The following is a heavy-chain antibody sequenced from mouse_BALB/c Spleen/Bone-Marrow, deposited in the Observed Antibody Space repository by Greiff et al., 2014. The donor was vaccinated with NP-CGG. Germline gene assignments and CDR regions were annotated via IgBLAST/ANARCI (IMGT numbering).Heavy chain of an antibody. D-gene: IGHD4-1*01. V-gene: IGHV14-3*02. CDR1: GFNIKDTY. J-gene: IGHJ4*01. CDR2: IDPANGNT. Sequence: DVQLQESGAELVKPGASVKLSCTASGFNIKDTYMHWVKQRPEQGLEWIGRIDPANGNTKYDPKFQGKATITADTSSNTAYLHLSSLTSEDTAVYYCARWEYYAMDYWGQGTSVTVSS. CDR3: ARWEYYAMDY.